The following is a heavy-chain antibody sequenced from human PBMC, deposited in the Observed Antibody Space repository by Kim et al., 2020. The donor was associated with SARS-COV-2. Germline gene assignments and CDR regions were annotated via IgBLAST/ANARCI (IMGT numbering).Heavy chain of an antibody. CDR2: ISGTGADT. Sequence: GGSLRLSCAASGFTFNNYALSWVRQAPGKGLEWVSGISGTGADTYYADSVKGRFTISRHNPKNTLYLQMNSLRAEDTAIYYCAKEFYDNSGYFYNRFDYWGQGTLVTVSS. V-gene: IGHV3-23*01. D-gene: IGHD3-22*01. J-gene: IGHJ4*02. CDR1: GFTFNNYA. CDR3: AKEFYDNSGYFYNRFDY.